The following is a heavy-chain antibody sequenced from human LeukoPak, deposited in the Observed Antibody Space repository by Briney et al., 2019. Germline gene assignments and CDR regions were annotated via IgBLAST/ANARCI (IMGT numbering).Heavy chain of an antibody. CDR3: AAGLDGYSGYDRGFDP. D-gene: IGHD5-12*01. J-gene: IGHJ5*02. Sequence: SETLSLTCTVSGGSISSSSYKWGWMRQPPGKGLEWIGSIYYSGSTYYNPSLKSRVTISVDTSKNQFSLKLSSVTAADTAVYYCAAGLDGYSGYDRGFDPWGQGTLVTVSS. CDR2: IYYSGST. CDR1: GGSISSSSYK. V-gene: IGHV4-39*07.